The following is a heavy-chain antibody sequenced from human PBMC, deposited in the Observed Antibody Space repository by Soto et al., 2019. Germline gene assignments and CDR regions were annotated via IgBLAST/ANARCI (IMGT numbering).Heavy chain of an antibody. CDR3: ARASSSSSAADY. J-gene: IGHJ4*02. CDR1: GESISSGGYY. CDR2: IYDSESA. V-gene: IGHV4-31*03. Sequence: QVQLQESGPGLVKPSQTLSLTCSVSGESISSGGYYWSWIRHHPGKGLEWIGYIYDSESAYYNPSLKGRVTISVDTSKNHFAMRLSSVTAADTAVYYCARASSSSSAADYWGQGTLATVSS. D-gene: IGHD6-6*01.